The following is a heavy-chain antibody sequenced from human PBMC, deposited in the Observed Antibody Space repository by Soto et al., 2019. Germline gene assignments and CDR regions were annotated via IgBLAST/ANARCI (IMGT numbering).Heavy chain of an antibody. CDR3: AGGPSSSGWYEVYYFDF. Sequence: GGSLRLSCAASGSTFSDYYMNWIRQIPGKGLEWVSYISPSGNTVNYSDSVKGRFTMSRDNAKNSLYLQLNSLRTEDTAIYYCAGGPSSSGWYEVYYFDFWGPGALVTVSS. D-gene: IGHD6-13*01. V-gene: IGHV3-11*01. CDR1: GSTFSDYY. J-gene: IGHJ4*02. CDR2: ISPSGNTV.